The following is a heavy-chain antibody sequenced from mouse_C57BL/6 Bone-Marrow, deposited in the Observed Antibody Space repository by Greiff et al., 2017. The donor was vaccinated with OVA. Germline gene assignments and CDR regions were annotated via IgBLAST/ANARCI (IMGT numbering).Heavy chain of an antibody. V-gene: IGHV1-85*01. CDR1: GYTFPSYD. Sequence: VKLMESGPELVKPGASVKLSCKASGYTFPSYDINWVKQRPGQGLEWIGWIYPRDGSTKYNEKFKGKATLTVDKSSSTAYMQLSSLTSEDSAVYYCARTLRGCAYWGQGTLVTVSA. J-gene: IGHJ3*01. CDR3: ARTLRGCAY. CDR2: IYPRDGST.